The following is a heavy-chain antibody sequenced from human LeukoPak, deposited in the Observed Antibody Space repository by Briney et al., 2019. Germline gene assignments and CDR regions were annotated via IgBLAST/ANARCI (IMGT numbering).Heavy chain of an antibody. CDR2: IYHSGGT. Sequence: SETLSLTCAASGYSISSGYYWGWIRPPPGKGLEWIGSIYHSGGTYYNPSLKSRVTISVDTSKNQFSLKLSSVTAADTAVYYCARLNVVVVPAAIPIPFDPWGQGTLVTVSS. D-gene: IGHD2-2*02. CDR1: GYSISSGYY. CDR3: ARLNVVVVPAAIPIPFDP. J-gene: IGHJ5*02. V-gene: IGHV4-38-2*01.